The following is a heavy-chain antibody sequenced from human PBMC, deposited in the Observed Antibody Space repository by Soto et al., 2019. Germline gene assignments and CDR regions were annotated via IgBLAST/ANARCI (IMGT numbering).Heavy chain of an antibody. CDR3: ATNGESSWPDQFDY. CDR2: ISYDGSNK. V-gene: IGHV3-30*03. Sequence: GGSLRLSCAASGFTFSSYGMHWVRQAPGKGLEWVAVISYDGSNKYYADSVKGRFTISRDNSKNTLYLQMNSLRAEDTAVYYCATNGESSWPDQFDYWGQGTLVTVSS. D-gene: IGHD6-13*01. CDR1: GFTFSSYG. J-gene: IGHJ4*02.